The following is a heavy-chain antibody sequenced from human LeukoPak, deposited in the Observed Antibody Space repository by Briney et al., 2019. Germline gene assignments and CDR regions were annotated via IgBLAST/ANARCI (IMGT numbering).Heavy chain of an antibody. CDR1: GGSLSSYY. CDR2: LSHSGSS. CDR3: ARARYANAWYAFDI. V-gene: IGHV4-59*01. J-gene: IGHJ3*02. Sequence: PSETLSLTCTVSGGSLSSYYWSWIRRPPRRGLEWIAYLSHSGSSDSNPSLTSRVTTLVDTSKNQFSLKLTSVTAADTAVYYCARARYANAWYAFDIWGHGTMVTVSS. D-gene: IGHD2-2*01.